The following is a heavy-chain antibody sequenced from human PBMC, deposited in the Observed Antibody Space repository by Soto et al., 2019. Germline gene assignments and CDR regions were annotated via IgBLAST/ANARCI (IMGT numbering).Heavy chain of an antibody. J-gene: IGHJ4*02. CDR3: AKDGIGYCISTSCYSVDY. CDR1: GFTFSSYA. Sequence: EVQLLESGGCLVQPGGSLRLSCAASGFTFSSYAMSWVRQAPGKGLECVSAISGSGGSTYYAASVKGRFTISRDNSKNPMYLPMHSLRAEDTAVYYCAKDGIGYCISTSCYSVDYWGQGTLVTVSS. D-gene: IGHD2-2*01. V-gene: IGHV3-23*01. CDR2: ISGSGGST.